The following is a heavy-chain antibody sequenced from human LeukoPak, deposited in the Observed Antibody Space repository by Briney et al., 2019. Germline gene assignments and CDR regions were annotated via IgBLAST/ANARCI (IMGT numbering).Heavy chain of an antibody. V-gene: IGHV3-15*01. J-gene: IGHJ4*02. CDR2: IKSKTDGGTT. CDR3: TTEVVRRRVRGARGDY. D-gene: IGHD3-10*01. CDR1: GFTLSNAW. Sequence: PGGSLRLSCAASGFTLSNAWMSWVRQAPGKGLEWVGRIKSKTDGGTTDYAAPVKGRFTISRDDSKNTLYLQMNSLKTEDTAVYYCTTEVVRRRVRGARGDYWGQGTLVTVSS.